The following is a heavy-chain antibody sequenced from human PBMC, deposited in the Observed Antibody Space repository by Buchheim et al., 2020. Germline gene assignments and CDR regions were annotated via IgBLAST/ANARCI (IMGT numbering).Heavy chain of an antibody. CDR2: ISYDGSNK. CDR1: GFTFSSYG. Sequence: QVQLVESGGGVVQPGRSLRLSCAASGFTFSSYGMHWVRQAPGKGLEWVAVISYDGSNKYYADSVKGRFTISRDNSTNTLYLPMNSLRAEDTAVYYCANSGYYDFWSGPGPWGQGTL. J-gene: IGHJ5*02. CDR3: ANSGYYDFWSGPGP. D-gene: IGHD3-3*01. V-gene: IGHV3-30*18.